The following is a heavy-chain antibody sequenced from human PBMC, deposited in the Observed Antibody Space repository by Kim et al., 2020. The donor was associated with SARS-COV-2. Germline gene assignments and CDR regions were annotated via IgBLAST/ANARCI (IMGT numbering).Heavy chain of an antibody. CDR1: GGSISSSSYY. D-gene: IGHD3-10*01. V-gene: IGHV4-39*07. Sequence: SETLSLTCTVSGGSISSSSYYWGWIRQPPGKGLEWIGSIYYSGSTYYNPSLKSRVTISVDTSKNQFSLKLSSVTAADTAVYYCARDWGRYYYVSGSYAGWFDPWGQGTLVTVSS. CDR3: ARDWGRYYYVSGSYAGWFDP. J-gene: IGHJ5*02. CDR2: IYYSGST.